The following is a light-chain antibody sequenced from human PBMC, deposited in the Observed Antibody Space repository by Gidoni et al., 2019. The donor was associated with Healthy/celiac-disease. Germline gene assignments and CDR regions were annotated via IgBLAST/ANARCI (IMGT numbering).Light chain of an antibody. Sequence: EIVLTQSPGTLSLSPGERATLSCRASQSVSSSYLAWYQQKPGQAPRLLIYGASSRATGIPDRVSGSGSGTDFTLTISRLEPEDFAVYYCQQYGSSFTFXGXTKVEIK. CDR1: QSVSSSY. CDR2: GAS. V-gene: IGKV3-20*01. J-gene: IGKJ4*01. CDR3: QQYGSSFT.